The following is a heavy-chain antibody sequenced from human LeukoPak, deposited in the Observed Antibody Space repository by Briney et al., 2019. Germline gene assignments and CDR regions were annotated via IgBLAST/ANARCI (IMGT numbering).Heavy chain of an antibody. V-gene: IGHV3-23*01. CDR3: AKDVLRGWFGEFDY. Sequence: GGSLRLSCAASGFTFSSYAMSWVRQAPGKGLEWVTAISGSGGSTYYADSVKGRSTISRDNSKNTLYLQMNSLRAEDTAVYYCAKDVLRGWFGEFDYWGQGTLVTVSS. D-gene: IGHD3-10*01. J-gene: IGHJ4*02. CDR1: GFTFSSYA. CDR2: ISGSGGST.